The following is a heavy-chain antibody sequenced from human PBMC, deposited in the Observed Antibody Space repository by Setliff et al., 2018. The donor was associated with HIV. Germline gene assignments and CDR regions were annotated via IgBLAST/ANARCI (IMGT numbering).Heavy chain of an antibody. V-gene: IGHV3-33*01. CDR2: IWYDGSKK. Sequence: PGGSLRLSCTASRFTFSNYNMHWVRQLPGRGLEWAAVIWYDGSKKYYAQSVKGRFTISRDNSKNTLYLQMDSLRAEDTAVYYCARPEYESSGRMTYWGQGTLVTVSS. J-gene: IGHJ4*02. D-gene: IGHD3-22*01. CDR3: ARPEYESSGRMTY. CDR1: RFTFSNYN.